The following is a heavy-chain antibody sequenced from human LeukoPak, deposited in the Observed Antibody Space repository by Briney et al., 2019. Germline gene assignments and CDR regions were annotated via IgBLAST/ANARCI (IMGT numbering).Heavy chain of an antibody. CDR3: ATADSGSYYSGFDY. Sequence: PGGSLRLSCAASGFTFSSYAMGWVRQAPGKGLEWVSVLSGSGVSTYYAESMKGRFTISRDNSKNTLYLHMNSLRAEDTAVYYCATADSGSYYSGFDYWGQGTLVTVSS. J-gene: IGHJ4*02. CDR1: GFTFSSYA. CDR2: LSGSGVST. V-gene: IGHV3-23*01. D-gene: IGHD1-26*01.